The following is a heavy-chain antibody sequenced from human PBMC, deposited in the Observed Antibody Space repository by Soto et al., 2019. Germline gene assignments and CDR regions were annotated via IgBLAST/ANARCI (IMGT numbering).Heavy chain of an antibody. CDR2: IIPIFGTA. D-gene: IGHD6-19*01. CDR1: GGTFSSYA. CDR3: AREKEGRAVAGTPGFDY. V-gene: IGHV1-69*01. J-gene: IGHJ4*02. Sequence: QVRLLQSGAEVKKPGSSVKVSCKASGGTFSSYAISWVRQAPGQGLELMGGIIPIFGTANYAQKFQGIVTITADESTSTAYMERSSLRSEDTAVYFCAREKEGRAVAGTPGFDYWGQGTLVTVAS.